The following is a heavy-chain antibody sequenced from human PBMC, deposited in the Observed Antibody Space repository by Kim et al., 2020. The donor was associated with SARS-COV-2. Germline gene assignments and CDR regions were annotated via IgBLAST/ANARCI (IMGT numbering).Heavy chain of an antibody. V-gene: IGHV4-39*01. Sequence: SETLSLTCTVSGDSISSGRYYWVWIRQPPGKGLEWIGSIYNTGNTYYNPSLKSRVTISGDTSKSQFSLILNSVTAADTAVYYCAGLVPDHTDWSFDYWGQGTLVTVSS. D-gene: IGHD3-9*01. CDR1: GDSISSGRYY. CDR3: AGLVPDHTDWSFDY. CDR2: IYNTGNT. J-gene: IGHJ4*02.